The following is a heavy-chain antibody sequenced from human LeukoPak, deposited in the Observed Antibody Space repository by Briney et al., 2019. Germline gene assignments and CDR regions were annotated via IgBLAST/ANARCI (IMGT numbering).Heavy chain of an antibody. J-gene: IGHJ2*01. CDR3: ARSDATHFDL. Sequence: SSQSLSLTCTGSGGSRSSDYWSWIRQPPGKGLEWIGYIYYSGSTNYNPSLKSRVTISVDTSKNQFSLKLSSVTAADTAVYYCARSDATHFDLWGRGTLVTVSS. CDR2: IYYSGST. D-gene: IGHD2-21*02. CDR1: GGSRSSDY. V-gene: IGHV4-59*01.